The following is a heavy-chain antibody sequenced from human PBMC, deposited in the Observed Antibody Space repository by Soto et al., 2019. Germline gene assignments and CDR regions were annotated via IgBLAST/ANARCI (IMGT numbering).Heavy chain of an antibody. CDR2: ISADNVNT. J-gene: IGHJ4*02. CDR1: GYTFTSYG. D-gene: IGHD3-10*01. V-gene: IGHV1-18*01. Sequence: GASVKVSCKASGYTFTSYGISWVRQAPGQGLEWIGWISADNVNTNYAQKFQERVTITRDMSTSTAYMELSSLRSEDTAVYYCAAGVTYGSAIYWGQGTLVTVSS. CDR3: AAGVTYGSAIY.